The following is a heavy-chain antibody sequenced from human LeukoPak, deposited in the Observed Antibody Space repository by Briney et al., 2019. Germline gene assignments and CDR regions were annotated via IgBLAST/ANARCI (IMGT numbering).Heavy chain of an antibody. V-gene: IGHV1-2*06. CDR3: ARAHNYDYVWGSYRSPYYFDY. CDR2: INPNSGGT. Sequence: ASVKVSCKASGYTFTGYYMHWVRQAPGQGLEWMGRINPNSGGTNYAQKFQGRVNMTRDTSICTAYMELSRLRSDDTAVYYCARAHNYDYVWGSYRSPYYFDYWGQGTLVTVSS. CDR1: GYTFTGYY. D-gene: IGHD3-16*02. J-gene: IGHJ4*02.